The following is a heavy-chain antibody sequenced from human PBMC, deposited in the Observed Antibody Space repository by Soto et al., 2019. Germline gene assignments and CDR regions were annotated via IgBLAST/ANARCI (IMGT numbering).Heavy chain of an antibody. Sequence: GGSLRLSCAASGFTFTTYGMHWVRQAPGKGLEWVAVLSNDGTYKFYADSVKGRFTISRDNSRNTLYLQMNSLRAEDTAVYYCAKATVVNYFDYWGQGTLVTVSS. CDR2: LSNDGTYK. J-gene: IGHJ4*02. V-gene: IGHV3-30*18. D-gene: IGHD4-17*01. CDR3: AKATVVNYFDY. CDR1: GFTFTTYG.